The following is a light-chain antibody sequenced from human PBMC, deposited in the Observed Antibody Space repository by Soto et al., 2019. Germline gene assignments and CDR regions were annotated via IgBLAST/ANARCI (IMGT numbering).Light chain of an antibody. J-gene: IGKJ2*01. Sequence: EIVLTQSPGTLSLSPGERATLSCRASQSVSSSYLAWYQQKPGQAPRLLIYGASSRATGIPDRFSGSGSGTDFTLTISSLETEDVAVFYCQQYGSSPYTFGQGTKLEIK. CDR1: QSVSSSY. V-gene: IGKV3-20*01. CDR3: QQYGSSPYT. CDR2: GAS.